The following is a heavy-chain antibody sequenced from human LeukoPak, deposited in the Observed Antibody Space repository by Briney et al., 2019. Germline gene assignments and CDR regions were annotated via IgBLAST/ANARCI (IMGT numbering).Heavy chain of an antibody. CDR1: GFTFSSYS. CDR3: ARVRSGSYSDY. D-gene: IGHD1-26*01. V-gene: IGHV3-21*01. CDR2: LSSSSSNI. J-gene: IGHJ4*02. Sequence: GGSLRLSCAASGFTFSSYSMNWVRQAPGKGLEWVSSLSSSSSNIYYTDSLKGRFTISRDNAKNSLYLQMNSLRAEDTAVYYCARVRSGSYSDYWGQGTLVTVSS.